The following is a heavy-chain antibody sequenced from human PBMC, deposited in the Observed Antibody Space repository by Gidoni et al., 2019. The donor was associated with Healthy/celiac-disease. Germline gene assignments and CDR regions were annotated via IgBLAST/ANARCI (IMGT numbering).Heavy chain of an antibody. V-gene: IGHV3-66*01. CDR1: GFTVSSNY. CDR2: IYSGGST. J-gene: IGHJ4*02. CDR3: ARGYSYGYVPDYFDY. Sequence: EVQLVESGGGLVQPGGFLRLSCAASGFTVSSNYMSWVRQAPGKGLEWVSVIYSGGSTYYADSVKGRFTISRDNSKNTLYLQMNSLRAEDTAVYYCARGYSYGYVPDYFDYWGQGTLVTVSS. D-gene: IGHD5-18*01.